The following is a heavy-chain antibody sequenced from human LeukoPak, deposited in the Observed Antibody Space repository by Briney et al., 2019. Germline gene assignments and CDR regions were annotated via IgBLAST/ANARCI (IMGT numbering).Heavy chain of an antibody. CDR2: INHSGYT. CDR3: SRQVVGNDY. CDR1: GESSFSNYY. Sequence: SETLSLTCAVYGESSFSNYYWSWIRQTPGGALEWIGEINHSGYTNYNPSLKSRVTLSIDTSKNQFSLRLNSVTAADTAVYYCSRQVVGNDYWGQGNLVTVSS. D-gene: IGHD3-22*01. V-gene: IGHV4-34*01. J-gene: IGHJ4*02.